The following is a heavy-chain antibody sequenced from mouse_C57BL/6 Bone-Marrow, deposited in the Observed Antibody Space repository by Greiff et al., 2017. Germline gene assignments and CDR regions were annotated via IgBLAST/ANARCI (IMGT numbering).Heavy chain of an antibody. D-gene: IGHD1-1*01. J-gene: IGHJ3*01. V-gene: IGHV1-78*01. Sequence: QVQLQQSDAELVKPGASVKISCKVSGYTFTDHTIHWMKQRPEQGLEWIGYIYPRDGSTKYNEKFKGKATLTADRSSSTAYMQLNSLTSEDSAVYFCARSEIYYYGSSYGFAYWGQGTLVTVSA. CDR1: GYTFTDHT. CDR3: ARSEIYYYGSSYGFAY. CDR2: IYPRDGST.